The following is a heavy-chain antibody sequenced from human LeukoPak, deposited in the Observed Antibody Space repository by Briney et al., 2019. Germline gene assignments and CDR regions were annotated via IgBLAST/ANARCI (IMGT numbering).Heavy chain of an antibody. D-gene: IGHD3-9*01. CDR3: ARENVERYFDWLHTGRGNPFDY. CDR1: GGTFNSFG. J-gene: IGHJ4*02. Sequence: SVKLSCKGSGGTFNSFGITWVRQAPGQGLEWVGGIVPLFSTVNYAQKFQGRVTITADESTTTAYMELSSLRSENTAVYYCARENVERYFDWLHTGRGNPFDYWGQGTLVTVSS. CDR2: IVPLFSTV. V-gene: IGHV1-69*13.